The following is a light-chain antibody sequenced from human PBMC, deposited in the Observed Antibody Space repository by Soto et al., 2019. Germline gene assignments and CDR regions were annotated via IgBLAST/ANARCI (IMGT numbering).Light chain of an antibody. CDR3: HSYDSGLSGSV. V-gene: IGLV1-40*01. CDR2: GDN. J-gene: IGLJ3*02. CDR1: NSNIGAGYD. Sequence: QSVLTQPPSVSEAPGQRVTISCTGGNSNIGAGYDVHWYRQISGTAPKLLIYGDNNRPSGVPDRFSGSKSGTSASLAITGLQAEDEADYYCHSYDSGLSGSVFGGGTKLTVL.